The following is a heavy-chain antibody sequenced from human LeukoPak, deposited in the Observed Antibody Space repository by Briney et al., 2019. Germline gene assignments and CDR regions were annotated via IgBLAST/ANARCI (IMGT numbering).Heavy chain of an antibody. Sequence: GGSLRLSCAASGFTFSDYWIHWVRQAPGKGLVWVSRINTDGSITNYADSVKGRFSISRDNAKNTLYLQMSSLRAEDTAVHYCARDRGPRTGFMVREAYDYWGQGTLVTVSS. D-gene: IGHD3-10*01. CDR3: ARDRGPRTGFMVREAYDY. CDR2: INTDGSIT. J-gene: IGHJ4*02. V-gene: IGHV3-74*01. CDR1: GFTFSDYW.